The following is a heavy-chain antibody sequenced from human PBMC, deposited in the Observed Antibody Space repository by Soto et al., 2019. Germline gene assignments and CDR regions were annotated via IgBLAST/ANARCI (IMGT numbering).Heavy chain of an antibody. CDR1: GFNFSSYD. V-gene: IGHV3-64*01. Sequence: EVQLAESGGGMVQPGGSLRLSCVASGFNFSSYDMHWVRQAPGKGLEYVSSISSNGGTTYYGNSVKGRFTISRDNSKNTLYLQLGSLRAEDMAVYYCVSRVSGNYDYWGQGTLVTVSS. J-gene: IGHJ4*02. D-gene: IGHD1-7*01. CDR2: ISSNGGTT. CDR3: VSRVSGNYDY.